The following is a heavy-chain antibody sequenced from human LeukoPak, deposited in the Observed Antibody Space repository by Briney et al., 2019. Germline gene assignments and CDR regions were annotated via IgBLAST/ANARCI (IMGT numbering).Heavy chain of an antibody. D-gene: IGHD4-23*01. V-gene: IGHV3-23*01. Sequence: GGSLRLSCLTSGFTFSTNAMSWVRQAPGKGLEWVSVISRSGTETYHADSVRGRFTISRDNAKNTLYLQMNSLRAEDTAVYYCAKKSPDSSGNPAYDWGQGTLVTVSS. CDR2: ISRSGTET. CDR3: AKKSPDSSGNPAYD. CDR1: GFTFSTNA. J-gene: IGHJ4*02.